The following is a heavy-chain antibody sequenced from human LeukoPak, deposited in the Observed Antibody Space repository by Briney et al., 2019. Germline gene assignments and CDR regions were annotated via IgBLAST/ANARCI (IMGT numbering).Heavy chain of an antibody. J-gene: IGHJ5*02. CDR3: ARASSTSCPEWFDP. CDR1: GFTFSSYA. CDR2: ISYDGSNK. D-gene: IGHD2-2*01. Sequence: GRSLRLSCAASGFTFSSYAMHWVRQAPGKGLEWVAVISYDGSNKYYADSVKGRFTISRDNSKNTLYLQMNSLRAEDTAVYYCARASSTSCPEWFDPWGQGTLVPVSS. V-gene: IGHV3-30-3*01.